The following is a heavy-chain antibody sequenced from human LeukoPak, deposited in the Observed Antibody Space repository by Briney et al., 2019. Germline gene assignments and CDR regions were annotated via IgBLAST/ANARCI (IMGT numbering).Heavy chain of an antibody. J-gene: IGHJ4*02. Sequence: GGSLRLSCVVSGFTFRSYSMIWVRQAPGKGLQWVANMKKDGSETKYVDFVKGRFTISRDNAKNSLYLQMNSLRAEDTAVYYCGRHRSGSGTYFIDYWGQGTLVRVSS. CDR1: GFTFRSYS. CDR3: GRHRSGSGTYFIDY. CDR2: MKKDGSET. D-gene: IGHD3-10*01. V-gene: IGHV3-7*01.